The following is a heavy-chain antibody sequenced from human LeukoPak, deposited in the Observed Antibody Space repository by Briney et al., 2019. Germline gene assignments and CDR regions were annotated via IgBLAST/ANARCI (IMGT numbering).Heavy chain of an antibody. V-gene: IGHV4-34*01. CDR1: GGSFSGYY. Sequence: PSETLSLTCAVYGGSFSGYYWSWIRQPPGKGLEWIGEINHSGSTNYNPSLKSRVTISVDNSKTQFSLKLSSVTAADTAMYYCARFSGNYYVFDYWGQGALVTVSS. D-gene: IGHD1-26*01. CDR2: INHSGST. CDR3: ARFSGNYYVFDY. J-gene: IGHJ4*02.